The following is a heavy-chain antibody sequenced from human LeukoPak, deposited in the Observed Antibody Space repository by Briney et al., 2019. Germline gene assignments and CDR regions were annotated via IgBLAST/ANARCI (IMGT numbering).Heavy chain of an antibody. CDR3: ARDPLIGSSSWYVFDY. D-gene: IGHD6-13*01. CDR2: INHSGST. J-gene: IGHJ4*02. V-gene: IGHV4-34*01. Sequence: SETLSLTCAVYGGSFSGYYWSWIRQPPGKGLEWIGVINHSGSTNYNPSLKSRVTISVDTSKNQFSLKLSSVTAADTAVYYCARDPLIGSSSWYVFDYWGQGTLVTVSS. CDR1: GGSFSGYY.